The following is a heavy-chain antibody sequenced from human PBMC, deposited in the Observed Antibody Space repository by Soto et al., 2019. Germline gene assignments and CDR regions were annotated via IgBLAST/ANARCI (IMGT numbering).Heavy chain of an antibody. Sequence: SVKVSCKASGGTFSKYSINWVRQAPGQGLEWMGEIIPIFGTANYAQKFQGRVTITADESTSTAYMELSSLRSEDTAVYYCARDGGRHSGGIDYWGQGTLVTVSS. V-gene: IGHV1-69*13. J-gene: IGHJ4*02. CDR1: GGTFSKYS. CDR3: ARDGGRHSGGIDY. CDR2: IIPIFGTA. D-gene: IGHD1-26*01.